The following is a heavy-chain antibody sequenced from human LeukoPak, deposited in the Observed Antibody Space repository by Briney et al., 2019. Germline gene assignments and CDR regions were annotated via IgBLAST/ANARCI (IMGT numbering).Heavy chain of an antibody. CDR3: ARDPGYSSSWYR. CDR1: GFTFSSYA. Sequence: GGSLSLSCAASGFTFSSYAMSWVRQAPGKGLEWVSSISSSSSYIYYADSVKGRFTISRDNAKNSLYLQMNSLRAEDTAVYYCARDPGYSSSWYRWGQGTLVTVSS. D-gene: IGHD6-13*01. CDR2: ISSSSSYI. J-gene: IGHJ5*02. V-gene: IGHV3-21*01.